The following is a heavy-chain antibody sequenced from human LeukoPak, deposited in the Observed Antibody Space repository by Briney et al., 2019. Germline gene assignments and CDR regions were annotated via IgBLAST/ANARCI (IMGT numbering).Heavy chain of an antibody. J-gene: IGHJ6*02. D-gene: IGHD2-21*02. Sequence: GASVKVSCKASGGTFSSYAISWVRQAPGQGLEWMGGIIPIFGTANYAQKFQGRVTITTDESTSTAYMELSSLRSEDTAVYYCASVDRYCGGDCYLYYYYGMDVWGQGTTVTVSS. CDR3: ASVDRYCGGDCYLYYYYGMDV. CDR1: GGTFSSYA. V-gene: IGHV1-69*05. CDR2: IIPIFGTA.